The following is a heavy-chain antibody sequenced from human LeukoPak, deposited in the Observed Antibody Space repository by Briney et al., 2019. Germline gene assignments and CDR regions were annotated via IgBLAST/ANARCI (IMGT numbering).Heavy chain of an antibody. CDR3: AREYSSSARDY. J-gene: IGHJ4*02. CDR2: INQDESKT. CDR1: GFTFSTSW. D-gene: IGHD6-6*01. V-gene: IGHV3-7*05. Sequence: GGSLRLSCAASGFTFSTSWMSWVRQAPGKGLEWVATINQDESKTYYVDSVRGRFTIFRDNAKNSLYLQMNSLRADDTAVYFCAREYSSSARDYWGQGTLVTVSS.